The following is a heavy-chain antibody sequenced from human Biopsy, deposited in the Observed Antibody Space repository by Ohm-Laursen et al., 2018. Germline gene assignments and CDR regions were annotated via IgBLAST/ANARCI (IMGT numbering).Heavy chain of an antibody. CDR2: ISSGGGTI. CDR3: AQEGRHCSGGRCYGTGVGDV. J-gene: IGHJ6*02. CDR1: GFTFSDYQ. V-gene: IGHV3-11*01. D-gene: IGHD2-15*01. Sequence: SLRLSCSASGFTFSDYQMSWIRQTPGKGLEWVSHISSGGGTIFHADSVKGRFTISRDDAKGSLYLQMTNLRAEDTAVYYCAQEGRHCSGGRCYGTGVGDVWGQGTTVTVSS.